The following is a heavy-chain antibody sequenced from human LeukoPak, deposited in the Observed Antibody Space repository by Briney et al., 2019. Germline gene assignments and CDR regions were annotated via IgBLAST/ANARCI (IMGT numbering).Heavy chain of an antibody. J-gene: IGHJ4*02. CDR2: IYYSGST. CDR3: ARDSGVYDSSGYWDY. V-gene: IGHV4-59*01. Sequence: SETLSLTCTVSGGSISSYYWSWIRQPPGQGLEWIGYIYYSGSTNYNPSLKSRVTISVDTSKNQFSLKLSSVTAADTAVYYCARDSGVYDSSGYWDYWGQGTLVTVSS. D-gene: IGHD3-22*01. CDR1: GGSISSYY.